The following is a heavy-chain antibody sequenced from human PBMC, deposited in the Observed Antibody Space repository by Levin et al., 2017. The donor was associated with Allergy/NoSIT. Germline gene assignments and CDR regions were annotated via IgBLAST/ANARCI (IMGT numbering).Heavy chain of an antibody. D-gene: IGHD2-15*01. Sequence: GESLKISCAASGFTFSNYAMSWVRQAPGKGLEWVSAISGSGGITYYAESVKGRFTISRDNSKNTLYLQMNSLRAEDTAVYYCAKGGAVVARRPLVGAFDIWGQGTMVTVSS. CDR1: GFTFSNYA. J-gene: IGHJ3*02. CDR3: AKGGAVVARRPLVGAFDI. CDR2: ISGSGGIT. V-gene: IGHV3-23*01.